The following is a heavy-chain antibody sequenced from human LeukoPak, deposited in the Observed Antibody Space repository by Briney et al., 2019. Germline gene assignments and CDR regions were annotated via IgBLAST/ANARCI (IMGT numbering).Heavy chain of an antibody. J-gene: IGHJ4*02. Sequence: GGSLRLSCAASGFTFSRYSMKWVRQAPGKGLEWVSDISSSSSTKYYEDSVKGRFTISRDNAKNSLYLQMNSLRAEDTAVYYCARGGYSNFHFDYWGQGTLVTVFS. CDR2: ISSSSSTK. CDR3: ARGGYSNFHFDY. CDR1: GFTFSRYS. D-gene: IGHD4-11*01. V-gene: IGHV3-48*01.